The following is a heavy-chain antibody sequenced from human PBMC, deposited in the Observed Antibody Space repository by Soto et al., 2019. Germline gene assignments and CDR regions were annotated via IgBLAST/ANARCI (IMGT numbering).Heavy chain of an antibody. CDR1: GFTFSTYA. J-gene: IGHJ3*02. CDR3: AGCCFGEFRKSDAFDI. CDR2: ISGSGGST. D-gene: IGHD3-10*01. Sequence: PGGSLRLSCAVSGFTFSTYAMNWVRQAPGKGLEWVSSISGSGGSTYYADSVKGRFTISRHNSKNTLYLQMNSLRAEDTAVYYCAGCCFGEFRKSDAFDIWGQGTMVTVSS. V-gene: IGHV3-23*01.